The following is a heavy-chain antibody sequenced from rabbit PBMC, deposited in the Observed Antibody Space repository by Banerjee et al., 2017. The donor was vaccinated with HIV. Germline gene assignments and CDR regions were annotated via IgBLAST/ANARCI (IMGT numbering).Heavy chain of an antibody. Sequence: SLEESGGDLVKPGASLTLTCTASGFSFSSSYYMCWVRQAPGKGLEWIARMYAGSSGSTDFASCAKGRFAIVKASATTMTLQMTSLTAADTATHFSARQDGGVGGYDTNLWAQGTLFTVS. CDR1: GFSFSSSYY. CDR3: ARQDGGVGGYDTNL. CDR2: MYAGSSGST. V-gene: IGHV1S40*01. J-gene: IGHJ4*01. D-gene: IGHD1-1*01.